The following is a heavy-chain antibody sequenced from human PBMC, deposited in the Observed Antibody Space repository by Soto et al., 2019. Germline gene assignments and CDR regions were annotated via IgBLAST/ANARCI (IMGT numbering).Heavy chain of an antibody. D-gene: IGHD2-2*02. CDR3: SRARYCTSPSCYNHYYYGMDI. J-gene: IGHJ6*02. CDR1: GYTFTKYG. Sequence: QEQLVQSGGEVKKPGASVRVSCKASGYTFTKYGITWVRQAPGQGLEWMGWIGVYNGKTNYARKLQGRVIMTAAKPASTAYRELRSLRSDDTAVYYCSRARYCTSPSCYNHYYYGMDIWGQGTTVSVSS. V-gene: IGHV1-18*04. CDR2: IGVYNGKT.